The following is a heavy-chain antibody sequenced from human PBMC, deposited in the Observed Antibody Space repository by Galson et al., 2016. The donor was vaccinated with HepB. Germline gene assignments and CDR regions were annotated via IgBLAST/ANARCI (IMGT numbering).Heavy chain of an antibody. V-gene: IGHV4-39*01. CDR3: SSRGIEMTPIVRPVDY. CDR2: IYHGGST. D-gene: IGHD5-24*01. Sequence: SETLSLTCNVSNGSISTSNFYWGWIRQSPGKGLEWIGSIYHGGSTYYNPSLNSRVTISVDTSKNQFSLRLNSVTAADTAVYYCSSRGIEMTPIVRPVDYWGQGTLVTVSS. J-gene: IGHJ4*02. CDR1: NGSISTSNFY.